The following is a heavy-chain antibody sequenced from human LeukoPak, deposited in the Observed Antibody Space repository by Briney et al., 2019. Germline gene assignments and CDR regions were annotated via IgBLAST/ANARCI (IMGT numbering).Heavy chain of an antibody. D-gene: IGHD2-8*01. CDR2: INEGGNEK. CDR3: ARDQLCTKGVCSYFDC. CDR1: GFTFRNYW. V-gene: IGHV3-7*03. J-gene: IGHJ4*02. Sequence: GSLRLSCAASGFTFRNYWMSWVRQVPGKGLEWVVNINEGGNEKNYVDSVKGRFTASRDNAQNSLYLQMNSLRVEDTAVYYCARDQLCTKGVCSYFDCWGQGTLVTVSS.